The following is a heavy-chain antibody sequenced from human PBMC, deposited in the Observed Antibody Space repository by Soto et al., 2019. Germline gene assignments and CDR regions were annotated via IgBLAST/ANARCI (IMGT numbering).Heavy chain of an antibody. CDR3: ARALWGAFDI. Sequence: GGSLRLSCAASGFTFSSYGMHWVRQAPGKGLEWVSAISTAGSPYYQGSVKGRFTISRENAKNSLYLQMNSRRAGDTAGYYCARALWGAFDIWGQGTMVTVSS. J-gene: IGHJ3*02. D-gene: IGHD7-27*01. V-gene: IGHV3-13*05. CDR1: GFTFSSYG. CDR2: ISTAGSP.